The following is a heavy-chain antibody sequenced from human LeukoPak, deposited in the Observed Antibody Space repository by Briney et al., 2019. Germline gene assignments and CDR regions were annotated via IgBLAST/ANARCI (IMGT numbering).Heavy chain of an antibody. V-gene: IGHV4-39*07. J-gene: IGHJ4*02. D-gene: IGHD3-10*01. CDR2: IYYSGST. Sequence: PSETLSLTCTVSGGSISSSSYYWGWIRQPPGKGLEWIGSIYYSGSTYYNPSLKSRVTISVDTSKNQFSLKLSSVTAADTAVYYCASPPTYYYGSGSYYRPLDYWGQGTLVTVS. CDR3: ASPPTYYYGSGSYYRPLDY. CDR1: GGSISSSSYY.